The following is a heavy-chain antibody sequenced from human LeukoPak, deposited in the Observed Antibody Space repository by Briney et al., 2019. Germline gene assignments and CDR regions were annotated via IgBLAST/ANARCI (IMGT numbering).Heavy chain of an antibody. CDR3: ASSAAAGDDY. Sequence: GSLRLSCAASGFTFSHYGMHWVRQAPGKGLEWVSSISRSSSYIHYADSVKGRFTISRDNAKNSLYLQMNSLRAEDTAVYYCASSAAAGDDYWGQGTLVTVSS. CDR1: GFTFSHYG. J-gene: IGHJ4*02. V-gene: IGHV3-21*01. CDR2: ISRSSSYI. D-gene: IGHD6-13*01.